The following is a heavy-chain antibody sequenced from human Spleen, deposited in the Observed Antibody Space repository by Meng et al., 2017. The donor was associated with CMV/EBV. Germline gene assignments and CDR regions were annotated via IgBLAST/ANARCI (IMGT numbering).Heavy chain of an antibody. J-gene: IGHJ4*02. CDR1: GFTFSYYA. V-gene: IGHV3-23*03. Sequence: ETLSLTCAASGFTFSYYAMSWVRQAPGKGLEWVSVIYSGGSRTYHADSVKGRFTISRDNSKSTLYLHLNSLRAEDTAVYYCAKDRPIEFCSSTSCYTAFDYWGQGTLVTVSS. D-gene: IGHD2-2*02. CDR2: IYSGGSRT. CDR3: AKDRPIEFCSSTSCYTAFDY.